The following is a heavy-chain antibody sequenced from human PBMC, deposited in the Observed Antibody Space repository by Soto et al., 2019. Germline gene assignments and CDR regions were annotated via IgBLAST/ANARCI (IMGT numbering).Heavy chain of an antibody. CDR3: GRTAKWDYYYYVMDF. J-gene: IGHJ6*02. Sequence: PSETLSLTCTVSGGSISSGGYYWSWIRQPPGKGLEWVGYIYYSGNTYYNPSLKSRVTISVDTSKNQFSLKMSSVTAADTAVYYCGRTAKWDYYYYVMDFWGQGTTVSVTS. CDR2: IYYSGNT. CDR1: GGSISSGGYY. V-gene: IGHV4-30-4*01. D-gene: IGHD2-21*02.